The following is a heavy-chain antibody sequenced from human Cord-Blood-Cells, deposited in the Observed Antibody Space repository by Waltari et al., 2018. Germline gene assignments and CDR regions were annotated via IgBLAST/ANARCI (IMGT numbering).Heavy chain of an antibody. CDR2: INPNSGGT. Sequence: QFQLVQSGAAVKTPGASVKVSCTASGYNFTGYYMTWLRQAPGQGLEWMGWINPNSGGTNYAQKFQGWVTMTRDTSISTAYMELSRLRSDDTAVYYCARDQGDLDAFDIWGQGTMVTVSS. CDR3: ARDQGDLDAFDI. V-gene: IGHV1-2*04. J-gene: IGHJ3*02. CDR1: GYNFTGYY. D-gene: IGHD3-16*01.